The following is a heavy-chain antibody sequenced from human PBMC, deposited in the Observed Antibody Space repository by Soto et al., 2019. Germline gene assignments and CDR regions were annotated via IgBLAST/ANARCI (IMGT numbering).Heavy chain of an antibody. J-gene: IGHJ4*02. CDR2: IDPNSGVT. D-gene: IGHD1-1*01. CDR1: GDAITGYY. Sequence: GASAKVSCKACGDAITGYYMHWLRQAPGQGLDWMGWIDPNSGVTNYAQKFQGRVTMTRDTSISTAYMDLSNLRSDDTAVFYCARDVQLGGLDYWGQGTLVTVSS. V-gene: IGHV1-2*02. CDR3: ARDVQLGGLDY.